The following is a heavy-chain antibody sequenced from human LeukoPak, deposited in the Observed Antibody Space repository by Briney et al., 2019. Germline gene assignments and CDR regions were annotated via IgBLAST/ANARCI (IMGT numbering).Heavy chain of an antibody. D-gene: IGHD4-11*01. CDR2: IYHSGST. CDR1: GDSISSVGYC. J-gene: IGHJ4*02. Sequence: SQTPSLTCAVSGDSISSVGYCWSWIRPPPGTGLEWGGHIYHSGSTHYNPSLTSRLTISVDRYKNQFSLKLSSGTAPGTAVHYCARTVTYPYSFDYWGQGTLVTVSS. V-gene: IGHV4-30-2*01. CDR3: ARTVTYPYSFDY.